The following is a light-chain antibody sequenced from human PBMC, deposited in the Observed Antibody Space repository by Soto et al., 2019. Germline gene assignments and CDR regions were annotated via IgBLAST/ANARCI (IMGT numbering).Light chain of an antibody. J-gene: IGLJ3*02. CDR2: DVS. CDR1: SSDVGAYKY. V-gene: IGLV2-11*01. Sequence: QSALTQPRSVSGSPGQSVTISCTGTSSDVGAYKYVSWYQQHPGKVPKLMIYDVSRRPSGVPDRFSGSKSGNTASLTISGLQADDEADYYCCSYAGSYTLVFGGGTKLTVL. CDR3: CSYAGSYTLV.